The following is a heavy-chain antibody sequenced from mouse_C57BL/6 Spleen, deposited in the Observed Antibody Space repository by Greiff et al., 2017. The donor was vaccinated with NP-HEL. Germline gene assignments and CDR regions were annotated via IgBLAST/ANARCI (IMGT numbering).Heavy chain of an antibody. CDR2: IYPGSGST. J-gene: IGHJ3*01. CDR1: GYTFTSYW. D-gene: IGHD2-5*01. Sequence: VQLQQPGAELVKPGASVKMSCKASGYTFTSYWITWVQQRPGQGLEWIGDIYPGSGSTNYNEKFKSKATLAVDTSSITAYMQLSSLTSEDSAVYYCAREYYSNYVWFAYWGQGTLVTVSA. V-gene: IGHV1-55*01. CDR3: AREYYSNYVWFAY.